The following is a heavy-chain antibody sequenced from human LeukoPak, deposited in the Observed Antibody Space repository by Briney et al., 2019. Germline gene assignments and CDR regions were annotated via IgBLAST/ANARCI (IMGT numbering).Heavy chain of an antibody. J-gene: IGHJ4*02. CDR1: GFTVDSNY. D-gene: IGHD3-22*01. Sequence: GGSLRLSCAASGFTVDSNYLSWVRQAPGKGLEWVSTIYTGGNTYYAASVKGRFTISRDFSKNTVFLHVNSLRAEDTAMYYCARGDDSGYYDYFDYWGQGALVTVSS. CDR2: IYTGGNT. CDR3: ARGDDSGYYDYFDY. V-gene: IGHV3-53*01.